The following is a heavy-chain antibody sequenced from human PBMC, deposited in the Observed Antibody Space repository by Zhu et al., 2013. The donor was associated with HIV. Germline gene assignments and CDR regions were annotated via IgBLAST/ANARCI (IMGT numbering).Heavy chain of an antibody. J-gene: IGHJ6*02. D-gene: IGHD2-2*02. Sequence: QVQLVQSGAEVKKPGSSVKVSCKASGGTFRNFAISWVRQAPGQGLEWMGGIIPIFRTADYTQKFQGRVTITADDSMSTAYMELSSLRSDDTAVYYCARGTLRDSLGLPVVPAAIHGDFYYDMDVWGQGTRSPSP. CDR3: ARGTLRDSLGLPVVPAAIHGDFYYDMDV. V-gene: IGHV1-69*01. CDR2: IIPIFRTA. CDR1: GGTFRNFA.